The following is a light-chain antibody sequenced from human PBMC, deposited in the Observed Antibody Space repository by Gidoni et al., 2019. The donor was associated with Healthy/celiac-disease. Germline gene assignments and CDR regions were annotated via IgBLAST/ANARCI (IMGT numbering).Light chain of an antibody. Sequence: ATLSCRASQSVSSNLAWYQQKPGQAPRLLIYVASTRATGIPARFSGSGSGTDFTLTISSLQSEDFAVYYCQQYDNWPPRTFGQGTKVDIK. J-gene: IGKJ1*01. V-gene: IGKV3-15*01. CDR2: VAS. CDR1: QSVSSN. CDR3: QQYDNWPPRT.